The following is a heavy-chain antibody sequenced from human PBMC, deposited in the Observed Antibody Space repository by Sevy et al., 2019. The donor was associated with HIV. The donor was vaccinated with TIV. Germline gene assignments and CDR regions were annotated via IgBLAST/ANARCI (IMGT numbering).Heavy chain of an antibody. CDR2: ISPYDGDT. Sequence: ASVKVSCQSSGYNFNIYTIHWVRQARGQGLEWVGRISPYDGDTDYPHNFHGRVSLTMDTSTSTAYLGLTSLRSDDTAVYFCTRDTWELLTGIAYYYSGMDVWGQGTTVTVSS. J-gene: IGHJ6*02. CDR3: TRDTWELLTGIAYYYSGMDV. CDR1: GYNFNIYT. D-gene: IGHD1-26*01. V-gene: IGHV1-18*01.